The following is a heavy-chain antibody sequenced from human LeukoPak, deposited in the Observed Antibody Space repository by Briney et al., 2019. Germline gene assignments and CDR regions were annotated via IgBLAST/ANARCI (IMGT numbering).Heavy chain of an antibody. CDR2: ISSNSDAV. CDR3: AKDRWTIFGVSSGVGWFDP. J-gene: IGHJ5*02. V-gene: IGHV3-9*01. CDR1: GFTFDEYA. D-gene: IGHD3-3*01. Sequence: PGGSLRLSCAASGFTFDEYAMHWVRQRPGKGLEWVSGISSNSDAVAYADSLKGRFTISRDNAKNSLYLQMNSLRDEDTAFYYCAKDRWTIFGVSSGVGWFDPWGQGTLVSVSS.